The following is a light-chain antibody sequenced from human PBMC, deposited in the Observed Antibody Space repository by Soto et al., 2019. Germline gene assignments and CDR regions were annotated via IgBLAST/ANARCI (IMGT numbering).Light chain of an antibody. CDR1: QSITSY. Sequence: DIQLTQSPSTLSASVGDRVTITCRASQSITSYLTWYQHKPGQAPNLLIYAASTRATGIPSRFSGSGSGTDFTLTISSLEPEDFAVYYCQQSSGWPRTFGEGTKVDIK. V-gene: IGKV3-11*01. CDR2: AAS. CDR3: QQSSGWPRT. J-gene: IGKJ1*01.